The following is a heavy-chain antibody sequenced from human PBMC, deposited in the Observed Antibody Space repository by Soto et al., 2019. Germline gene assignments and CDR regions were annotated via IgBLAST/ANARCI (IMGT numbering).Heavy chain of an antibody. CDR1: GLSVSDNY. Sequence: LRLSCGASGLSVSDNYMGWVRQAPGRGLEWVSVMYAGGDTHYADSVKGRFTISRDKSENTLYLQMNSLRDEDTGVYFCVSRIPSWVFDYWGLGTLVTVSS. V-gene: IGHV3-53*01. CDR3: VSRIPSWVFDY. D-gene: IGHD2-21*01. CDR2: MYAGGDT. J-gene: IGHJ4*01.